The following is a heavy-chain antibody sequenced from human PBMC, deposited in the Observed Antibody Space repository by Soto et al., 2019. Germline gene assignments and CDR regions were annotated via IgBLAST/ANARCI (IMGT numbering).Heavy chain of an antibody. J-gene: IGHJ4*02. V-gene: IGHV1-8*01. CDR1: GYTFTTYD. Sequence: ASVKVSCKASGYTFTTYDINWVRQATGHGLEWMGWINPNSRNIGYAQRFQGRVTMTRDTAIRTAYMEVSSLRSDDTAVYYCARGRASGSYYLLDYWGQGTLVTVSS. D-gene: IGHD3-10*01. CDR2: INPNSRNI. CDR3: ARGRASGSYYLLDY.